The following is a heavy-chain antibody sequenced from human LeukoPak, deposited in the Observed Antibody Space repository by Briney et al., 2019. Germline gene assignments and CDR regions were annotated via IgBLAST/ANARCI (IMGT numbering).Heavy chain of an antibody. CDR1: VFNFNYYA. J-gene: IGHJ4*02. Sequence: GGSLRLSCAASVFNFNYYAMSWVRQAPGKGLEWVSGISDNEGRTYYTDSVKGRFTISRDRTKNTVYLQMHNLRADDTAVYFFARHDSFLAYWGQGTLVTVSS. CDR2: ISDNEGRT. CDR3: ARHDSFLAY. V-gene: IGHV3-23*01. D-gene: IGHD2/OR15-2a*01.